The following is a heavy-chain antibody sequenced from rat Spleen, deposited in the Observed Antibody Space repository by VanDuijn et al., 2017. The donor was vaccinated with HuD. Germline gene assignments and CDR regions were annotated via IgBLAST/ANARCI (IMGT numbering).Heavy chain of an antibody. V-gene: IGHV2S12*01. CDR1: GFSLTSNG. D-gene: IGHD5-1*01. J-gene: IGHJ2*01. CDR3: TRDLTGGFDY. CDR2: ITTGGNT. Sequence: QVHLKESGPGLVQSSQTLSLTCTVSGFSLTSNGVSWVRQPPGEGLEWIAAITTGGNTTYNPALKSRLSISRDTSKSQVFLKMNSLQTEDTAIYYCTRDLTGGFDYWGQGVMVTVSS.